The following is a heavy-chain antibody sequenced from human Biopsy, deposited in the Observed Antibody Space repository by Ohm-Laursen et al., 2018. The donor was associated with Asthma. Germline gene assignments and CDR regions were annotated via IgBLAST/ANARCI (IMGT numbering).Heavy chain of an antibody. Sequence: SLRLSCAASGFAVSRDHMFWVRQAPGKGLEWVSVIYSGGTLHTADSVRGRFTISRDYSKNTLYLQMHSLRAEDTAVYYCAKDERLYYGSDSKYMQPVPLGDWGQGTPVSVSA. CDR3: AKDERLYYGSDSKYMQPVPLGD. D-gene: IGHD3-10*01. CDR2: IYSGGTL. CDR1: GFAVSRDH. J-gene: IGHJ4*02. V-gene: IGHV3-53*01.